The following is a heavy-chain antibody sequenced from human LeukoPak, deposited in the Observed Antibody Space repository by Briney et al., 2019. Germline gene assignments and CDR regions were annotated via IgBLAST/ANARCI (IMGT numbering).Heavy chain of an antibody. CDR2: INVDGSGT. CDR3: AKSQDGGRLFHFDY. V-gene: IGHV3-74*01. D-gene: IGHD1-26*01. J-gene: IGHJ4*02. CDR1: GFTFSGYS. Sequence: GGSLRLSCAASGFTFSGYSMHWVRQAPGKGLVWVSRINVDGSGTNYDDSVKGRFTISRDNAKNTMYLQMNRLRAEDTAVYFCAKSQDGGRLFHFDYWGQGTLVTVSS.